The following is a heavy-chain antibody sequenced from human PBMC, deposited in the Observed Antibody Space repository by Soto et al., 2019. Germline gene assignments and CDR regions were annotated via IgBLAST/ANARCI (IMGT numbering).Heavy chain of an antibody. J-gene: IGHJ5*02. D-gene: IGHD4-4*01. CDR1: GYTFTSYG. V-gene: IGHV1-18*04. CDR2: IKPISDIT. Sequence: ASVKVSCKASGYTFTSYGISWVRQAPGQGLEWMGWIKPISDITNYAQRFQGRVTFTADASTSTVYLELSSLRSEDTAMYYCARDPSTINKLIGVWFDPWGQGTLVTVSS. CDR3: ARDPSTINKLIGVWFDP.